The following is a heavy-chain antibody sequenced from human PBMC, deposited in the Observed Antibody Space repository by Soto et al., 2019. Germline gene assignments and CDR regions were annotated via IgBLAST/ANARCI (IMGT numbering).Heavy chain of an antibody. CDR2: IYYSGST. J-gene: IGHJ6*02. D-gene: IGHD3-10*01. CDR3: ARARMVRGIIYYYGMDV. V-gene: IGHV4-59*12. CDR1: GGSISSYY. Sequence: PSETLSLTCTVSGGSISSYYWSWIRQPPEKGLEWIGYIYYSGSTYYNPSLKSRVTISVDTSKNQFSLKLNSVTAADTAVYYCARARMVRGIIYYYGMDVWGQGTTVTVSS.